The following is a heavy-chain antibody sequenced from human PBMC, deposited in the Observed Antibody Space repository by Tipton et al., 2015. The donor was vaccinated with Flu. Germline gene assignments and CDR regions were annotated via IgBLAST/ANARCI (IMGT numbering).Heavy chain of an antibody. Sequence: TLSLTCNVSGYSISNGYYWGWIRQPPGKGLEWIGYIYYSGSTNYNPSLKSRVTISVDTSKNQFSLKLSSVTAADTAVYYCARRDSGYDPEGYWGQGTLVTVSS. V-gene: IGHV4-59*01. CDR1: GYSISNGYY. CDR3: ARRDSGYDPEGY. D-gene: IGHD5-12*01. CDR2: IYYSGST. J-gene: IGHJ4*02.